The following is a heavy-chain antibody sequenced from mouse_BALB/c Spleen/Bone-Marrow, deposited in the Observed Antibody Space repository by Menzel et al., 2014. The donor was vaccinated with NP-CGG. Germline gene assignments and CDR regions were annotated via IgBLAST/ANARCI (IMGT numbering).Heavy chain of an antibody. Sequence: VQLQQSGPELVKPGASVRISRKASGYTFTSYYIHWVKPRPGQGRESIGWIYPGNVNTKYNEKFKGKATLTADKSSSTAYMQLSSLTSEDSAVYFCARGNGGAWFAYWGQGTLVTVSA. CDR3: ARGNGGAWFAY. CDR1: GYTFTSYY. V-gene: IGHV1S56*01. CDR2: IYPGNVNT. J-gene: IGHJ3*01.